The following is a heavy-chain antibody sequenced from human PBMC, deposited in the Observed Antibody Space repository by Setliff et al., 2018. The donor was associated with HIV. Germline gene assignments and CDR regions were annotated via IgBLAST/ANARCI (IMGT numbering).Heavy chain of an antibody. CDR2: IKSKTDGETA. V-gene: IGHV3-15*01. CDR3: ARGVPAVTGYHFDY. Sequence: PGGSLRLSCAASGFTFSNAWMSWVRQAPGKGLEWVGRIKSKTDGETADFAASLKGRFTISRDDSKSIAYLQMNSLKTEDTAVYYCARGVPAVTGYHFDYWGQGTLVTVSS. CDR1: GFTFSNAW. D-gene: IGHD6-19*01. J-gene: IGHJ4*02.